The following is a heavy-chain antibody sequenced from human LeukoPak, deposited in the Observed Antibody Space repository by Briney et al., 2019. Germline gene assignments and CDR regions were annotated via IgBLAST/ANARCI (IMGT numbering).Heavy chain of an antibody. V-gene: IGHV4-30-4*08. D-gene: IGHD3-10*01. Sequence: SSETLSLTCTVSGGSVSSGSYYWSWIRQPPGEGLEWIGYIYYSGSTYYNPSLKSRVTISVDTSKNQFSLKLSSVTAADTAVYYCASPLWFGELNGMDVWGQGTTVTVSS. CDR1: GGSVSSGSYY. CDR3: ASPLWFGELNGMDV. CDR2: IYYSGST. J-gene: IGHJ6*02.